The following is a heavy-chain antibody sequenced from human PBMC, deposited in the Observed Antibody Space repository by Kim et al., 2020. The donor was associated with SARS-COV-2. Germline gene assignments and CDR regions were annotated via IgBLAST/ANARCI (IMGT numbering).Heavy chain of an antibody. CDR1: GFTFSSYG. Sequence: GGSLRLSCAASGFTFSSYGMHWVRQAPGKGLEWVAVISYDGSNKYYADSVKGRFTISRDNSKNTLYLQMNSLRAEDTAVYYCAKNIVVGVATQRFYYSYGMDVWGQGTTVTVSS. J-gene: IGHJ6*02. V-gene: IGHV3-30*18. D-gene: IGHD2-15*01. CDR3: AKNIVVGVATQRFYYSYGMDV. CDR2: ISYDGSNK.